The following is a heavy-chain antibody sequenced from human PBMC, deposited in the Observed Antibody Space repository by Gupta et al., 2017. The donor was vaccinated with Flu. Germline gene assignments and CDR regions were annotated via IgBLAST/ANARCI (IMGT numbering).Heavy chain of an antibody. CDR2: ISSSSSYI. J-gene: IGHJ4*02. D-gene: IGHD6-6*01. Sequence: GRQAPWKGLEWVSFISSSSSYIDYTDSMKGRFTISRDNAKNSLYLQMNSLRAEDTAVYYCTRSFSSSSPDDYWGQGTLVTVSS. CDR3: TRSFSSSSPDDY. V-gene: IGHV3-21*01.